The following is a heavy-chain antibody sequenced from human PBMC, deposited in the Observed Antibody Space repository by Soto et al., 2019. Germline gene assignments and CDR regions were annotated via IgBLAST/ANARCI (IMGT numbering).Heavy chain of an antibody. V-gene: IGHV3-30*18. D-gene: IGHD5-12*01. Sequence: ESGGGGVQPGRSLRLSCAASGFTFSTYVMHWFRHAPGKGLEWVAVISYDGMNKYYPDSVKGRFTITRDNSKNTLYLQMNSLRAEDTAVYYCANCMWDYSGYDADFDYWGQGTLVTVSS. CDR3: ANCMWDYSGYDADFDY. J-gene: IGHJ4*02. CDR2: ISYDGMNK. CDR1: GFTFSTYV.